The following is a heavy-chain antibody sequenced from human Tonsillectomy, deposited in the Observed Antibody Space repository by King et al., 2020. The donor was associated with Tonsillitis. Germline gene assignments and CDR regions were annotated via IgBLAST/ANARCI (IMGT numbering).Heavy chain of an antibody. CDR3: ARGSMVRRVMIPPPDY. V-gene: IGHV4-34*01. J-gene: IGHJ4*02. CDR2: INHSGST. Sequence: VQLQQWGAGLLKPSETLSLTCAVYGGSFSGYYWSWLRQPPGKGLEWIGEINHSGSTNYNPSLKSRVTISVDTSKNQFSLKLSSVTAADTAVYYCARGSMVRRVMIPPPDYWGQGTLVTVSS. CDR1: GGSFSGYY. D-gene: IGHD3-10*01.